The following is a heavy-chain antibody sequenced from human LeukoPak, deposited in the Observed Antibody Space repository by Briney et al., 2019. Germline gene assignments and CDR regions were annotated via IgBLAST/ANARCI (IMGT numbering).Heavy chain of an antibody. J-gene: IGHJ4*02. CDR3: ARDFRGFDWLYIDY. V-gene: IGHV1-2*02. CDR1: GYTFTGYY. CDR2: INPNSGGT. Sequence: GASVKVSCKASGYTFTGYYMHWVRQAPGQGLEWMGWINPNSGGTNYAQKFQGRVTMTRDTSISTAYMELSRLRSDDTAVYYCARDFRGFDWLYIDYWGQGTLVTVSS. D-gene: IGHD3-9*01.